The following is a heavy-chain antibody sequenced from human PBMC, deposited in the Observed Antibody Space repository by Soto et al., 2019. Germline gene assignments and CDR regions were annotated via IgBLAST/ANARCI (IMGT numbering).Heavy chain of an antibody. V-gene: IGHV4-39*01. J-gene: IGHJ6*03. CDR2: LYYSGST. CDR3: ARTYDTDMVVVPAAKDYMDV. CDR1: GGSIISSNYY. Sequence: QLQVQESGPGLVKPSETLSLTCTVSGGSIISSNYYWGWIRQPPGKGLEWIGSLYYSGSTYYNPSLTGRVTTSVDTSKNQFSRKLSCVTAADTAVYYCARTYDTDMVVVPAAKDYMDVWGKGTTVTVSS. D-gene: IGHD2-2*01.